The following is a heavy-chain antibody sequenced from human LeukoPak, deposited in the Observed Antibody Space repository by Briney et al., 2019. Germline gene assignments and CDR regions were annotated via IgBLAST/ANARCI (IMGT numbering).Heavy chain of an antibody. D-gene: IGHD5-12*01. CDR1: GFTVNSNY. CDR3: ANSGYDWAFDI. CDR2: IYSGGST. Sequence: GSLRLSCAASGFTVNSNYMSWVRQAPGKGLEWVSVIYSGGSTYYADSVKGRFTISRDNSKNTLYLQMNSLRAEDTAVYYCANSGYDWAFDIWGQGTMVTVSS. J-gene: IGHJ3*02. V-gene: IGHV3-66*01.